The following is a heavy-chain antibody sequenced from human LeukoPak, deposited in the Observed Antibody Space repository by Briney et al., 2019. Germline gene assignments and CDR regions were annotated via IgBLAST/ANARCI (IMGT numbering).Heavy chain of an antibody. CDR2: ISSSSSYI. CDR1: GFTFSSYS. D-gene: IGHD3-16*01. J-gene: IGHJ6*03. CDR3: ARRMITFGGPLGDYYYMDV. V-gene: IGHV3-21*01. Sequence: AGGSLRLSCAASGFTFSSYSMNWVRQAPGKGLEWVSSISSSSSYIYYADSVKGRFTISRDNAKNSLYLQMNSLRAEDTAVYYCARRMITFGGPLGDYYYMDVWGKGTTVTVSS.